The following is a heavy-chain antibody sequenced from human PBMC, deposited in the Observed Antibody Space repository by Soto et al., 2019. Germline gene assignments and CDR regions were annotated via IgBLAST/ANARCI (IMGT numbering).Heavy chain of an antibody. CDR3: AKDDGTYYGEHVLYYYGMDV. CDR1: GFTFSSYA. V-gene: IGHV3-23*01. Sequence: GGSLRLSCAASGFTFSSYAMSWVRQAPGKGLEWVSAISGSGGSTYYADSVKGRFTISRDNSKNTLYLQMNSLRAEDTAVYYCAKDDGTYYGEHVLYYYGMDVWGQGTTVTVSS. D-gene: IGHD4-17*01. J-gene: IGHJ6*02. CDR2: ISGSGGST.